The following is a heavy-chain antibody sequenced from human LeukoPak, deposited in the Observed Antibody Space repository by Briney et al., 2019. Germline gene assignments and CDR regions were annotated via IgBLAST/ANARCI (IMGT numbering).Heavy chain of an antibody. V-gene: IGHV4-30-2*01. CDR1: GGSISSGGYY. CDR2: IYHSGST. D-gene: IGHD3-22*01. J-gene: IGHJ3*01. Sequence: PLETLSLTCTVTGGSISSGGYYWSWIRQPPGKGLEWIGYIYHSGSTYYNPSLKSRVTISVDRSKNQFSLKLSSVTAADTAVYYCARELRYDNSDSGAFWGQGTVVTVSS. CDR3: ARELRYDNSDSGAF.